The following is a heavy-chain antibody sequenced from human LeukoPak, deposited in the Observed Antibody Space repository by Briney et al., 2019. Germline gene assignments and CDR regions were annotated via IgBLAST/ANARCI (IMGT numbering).Heavy chain of an antibody. CDR2: INSDGSST. D-gene: IGHD4-17*01. CDR1: GFTFSSYW. V-gene: IGHV3-74*01. CDR3: AREDITTVTYPVDY. Sequence: GGSLRLSCAASGFTFSSYWTHWVRQAPGKGLVWVSRINSDGSSTSYADSVKGRFTIPRDNAKNTLYLQMNSLRAEDTAVYYCAREDITTVTYPVDYWGQGTLVAVSS. J-gene: IGHJ4*02.